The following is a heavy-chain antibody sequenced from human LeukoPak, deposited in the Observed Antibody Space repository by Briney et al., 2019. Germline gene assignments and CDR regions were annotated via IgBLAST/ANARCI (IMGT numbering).Heavy chain of an antibody. CDR3: AREVAYCAGDCSPA. J-gene: IGHJ5*02. D-gene: IGHD2-21*02. Sequence: PGGSLRLSCAASGFTFSSYGMHWVRQAPGKGLEWVAVIWYDGSNKYYADSVKGRFTISRDNSKNTLYLQMNSLRAEDTAVYYCAREVAYCAGDCSPAWGQGILVTVYS. V-gene: IGHV3-33*01. CDR2: IWYDGSNK. CDR1: GFTFSSYG.